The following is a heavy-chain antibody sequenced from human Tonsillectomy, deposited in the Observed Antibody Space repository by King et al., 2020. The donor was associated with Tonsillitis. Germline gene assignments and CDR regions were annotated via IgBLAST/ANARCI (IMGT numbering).Heavy chain of an antibody. D-gene: IGHD2-2*01. CDR3: SRPGGVYCSSTTCYDYFDY. CDR1: GFTFSNYW. J-gene: IGHJ4*02. Sequence: VQLVESGGGLVQPGGSLILSCAASGFTFSNYWMHWVRQAPGKGLVWVSRGNGDESITDYAYSLQGRFTISRDNATNTLYLEMNSLRAEDTAVYYCSRPGGVYCSSTTCYDYFDYWGQGTLVTVSS. V-gene: IGHV3-74*01. CDR2: GNGDESIT.